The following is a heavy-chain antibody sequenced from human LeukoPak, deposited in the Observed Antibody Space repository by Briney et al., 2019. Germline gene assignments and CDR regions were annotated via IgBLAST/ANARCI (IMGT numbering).Heavy chain of an antibody. D-gene: IGHD2-2*01. Sequence: GGSLRLSCAASGFTFSNYWMSWVRQAPGKGLEWVSYISSSSSTIYYADSVKGRFTISRDNAKNSLYLQMNSLRAEDTAVYYCARDVRYCSSTSCPVTWGQGTLVTVSS. J-gene: IGHJ5*02. V-gene: IGHV3-48*01. CDR1: GFTFSNYW. CDR3: ARDVRYCSSTSCPVT. CDR2: ISSSSSTI.